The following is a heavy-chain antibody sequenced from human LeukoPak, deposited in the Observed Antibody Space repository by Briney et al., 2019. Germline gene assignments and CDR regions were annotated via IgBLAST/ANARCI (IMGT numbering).Heavy chain of an antibody. CDR2: ICGSGGST. Sequence: PGGSLRLSCAASGFTFSSYAMSWVRQAPGKGLEWVSAICGSGGSTYYADSVKGRFTISRDNSKNTLYLQMNSLRAEDTAVYYCAKEDPRGEQWLVDLLVGGYFDYWGQGTLVTVSS. CDR1: GFTFSSYA. CDR3: AKEDPRGEQWLVDLLVGGYFDY. V-gene: IGHV3-23*01. D-gene: IGHD6-19*01. J-gene: IGHJ4*02.